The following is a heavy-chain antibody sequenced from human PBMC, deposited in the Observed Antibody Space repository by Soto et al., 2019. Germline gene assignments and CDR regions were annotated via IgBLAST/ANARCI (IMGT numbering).Heavy chain of an antibody. J-gene: IGHJ6*02. V-gene: IGHV4-34*01. CDR3: ARGKGYLASGIYYYYGMDV. Sequence: SETLSLTCAVYGGSFSGYYWSWIRQPPGKGLEWIGEINHSGSTNYNPSLKSRVTISVDTSKNQFSLKLSSVTAADTAVYYCARGKGYLASGIYYYYGMDVWGQGTTVTVSS. CDR1: GGSFSGYY. D-gene: IGHD6-13*01. CDR2: INHSGST.